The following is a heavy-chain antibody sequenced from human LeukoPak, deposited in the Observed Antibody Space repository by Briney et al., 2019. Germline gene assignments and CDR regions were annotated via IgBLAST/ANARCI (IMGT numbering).Heavy chain of an antibody. J-gene: IGHJ6*01. CDR3: ARAKSGYSYGTYYSYGMDV. V-gene: IGHV3-66*02. D-gene: IGHD5-18*01. Sequence: PGGSLRLSCAASAFTVSSNYMSWVRQAPGKGLEWVSVIYSGGSTYYANSVKGRFTISRDNSKNTLYLQMNSLRAEETAVYYCARAKSGYSYGTYYSYGMDVWGQGPTVTVSS. CDR1: AFTVSSNY. CDR2: IYSGGST.